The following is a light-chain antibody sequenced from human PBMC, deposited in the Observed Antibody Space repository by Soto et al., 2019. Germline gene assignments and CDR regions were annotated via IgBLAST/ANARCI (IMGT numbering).Light chain of an antibody. CDR2: AAS. V-gene: IGKV1-6*01. Sequence: AIQMTQSPSSLSASVGDRVTITCRASQGIRNDLSWYQQKQGKAPKLLIYAASTLQSGVPPRFSGSGSGTDFTLTISSLQPEDFATYYCLQDYNYPWTFGQGTKVEIK. J-gene: IGKJ1*01. CDR3: LQDYNYPWT. CDR1: QGIRND.